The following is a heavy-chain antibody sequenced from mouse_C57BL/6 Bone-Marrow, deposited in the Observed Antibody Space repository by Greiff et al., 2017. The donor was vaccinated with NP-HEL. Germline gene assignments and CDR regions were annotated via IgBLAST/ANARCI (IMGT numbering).Heavy chain of an antibody. CDR3: ARHAYDYDGFYYAMDY. D-gene: IGHD2-4*01. V-gene: IGHV5-15*01. CDR1: GFTFSDYG. Sequence: EVKLVESGGGLVQPGGSLKLSCAASGFTFSDYGMAWVRQAPRKGPEWVAFISNLAYSIYYADTVTGRFTISRENAKNTLYLEMSSLRSEDTAMYYCARHAYDYDGFYYAMDYWGQGTSVTVSS. J-gene: IGHJ4*01. CDR2: ISNLAYSI.